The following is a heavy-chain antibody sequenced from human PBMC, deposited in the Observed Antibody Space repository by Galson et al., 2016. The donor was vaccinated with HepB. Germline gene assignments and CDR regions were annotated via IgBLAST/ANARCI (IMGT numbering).Heavy chain of an antibody. CDR1: GFTFSSYA. CDR3: AREVVSAANGYYYYCGMDV. Sequence: SLRLSCAASGFTFSSYAMHWVRQAPGKGLEWVAVISYDGSNKYYADSVKGRFTISRDNSKNTLYLQMNSLRAEDTAVYYCAREVVSAANGYYYYCGMDVWGQGTTVTVSS. J-gene: IGHJ6*02. V-gene: IGHV3-30-3*01. CDR2: ISYDGSNK. D-gene: IGHD2-2*01.